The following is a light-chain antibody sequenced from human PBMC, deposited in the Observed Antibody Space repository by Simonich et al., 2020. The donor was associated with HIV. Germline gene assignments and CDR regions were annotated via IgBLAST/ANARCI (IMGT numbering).Light chain of an antibody. CDR3: QSYDSRLSGWV. CDR2: DVS. Sequence: QSALTQPASVSGSPGQSITISCTGTSSDVGGYNYVSWYQQHPGKAPKLMVYDVSKRPSGVSNRFSGSKSGNTASLTISGLQAEDEADYYCQSYDSRLSGWVFGGGTKLTVV. V-gene: IGLV2-14*01. CDR1: SSDVGGYNY. J-gene: IGLJ3*02.